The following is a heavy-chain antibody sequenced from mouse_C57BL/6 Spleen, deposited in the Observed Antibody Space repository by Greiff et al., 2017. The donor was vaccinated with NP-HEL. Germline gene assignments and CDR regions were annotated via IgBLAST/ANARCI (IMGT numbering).Heavy chain of an antibody. CDR2: IYPGDGDT. Sequence: VQLQQSGAELVKPGASVKISCKASGYAFSSYWMNWVKQRPGKGLEWIGQIYPGDGDTNYNGKFKGKATLTADKSSSTAYMQLSSLTSEDSAVYFCARVYSNYEDYAMDYWGQGTSVTVSS. V-gene: IGHV1-80*01. CDR1: GYAFSSYW. D-gene: IGHD2-5*01. J-gene: IGHJ4*01. CDR3: ARVYSNYEDYAMDY.